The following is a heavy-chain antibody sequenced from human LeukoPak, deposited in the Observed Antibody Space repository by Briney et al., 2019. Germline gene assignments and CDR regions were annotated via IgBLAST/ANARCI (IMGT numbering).Heavy chain of an antibody. D-gene: IGHD6-13*01. J-gene: IGHJ4*02. CDR1: GGSFSGYY. Sequence: PSETLSLTCAVYGGSFSGYYWSWIRQPPGKGLEWIGSIYYSGSTYYNVSLKSRLTISVDTSKNQFSLKLSSVTAADTAVYYCARASSSQRPNFDYWGRGTQVTVSP. CDR2: IYYSGST. CDR3: ARASSSQRPNFDY. V-gene: IGHV4-34*01.